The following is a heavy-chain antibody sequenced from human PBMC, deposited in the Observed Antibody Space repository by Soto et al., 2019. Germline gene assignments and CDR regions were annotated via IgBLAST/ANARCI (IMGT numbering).Heavy chain of an antibody. D-gene: IGHD1-1*01. Sequence: AWETLSLTCTVTGASISGLYWSWIRKSAGKGLEWIGRIYATGTTDYNPSLKSRVMMSVDTSKKQFSLKLRSVTAADTAVYYCVRDGTKTLRDWFDPWGQGISVTVSS. CDR2: IYATGTT. V-gene: IGHV4-4*07. CDR3: VRDGTKTLRDWFDP. J-gene: IGHJ5*02. CDR1: GASISGLY.